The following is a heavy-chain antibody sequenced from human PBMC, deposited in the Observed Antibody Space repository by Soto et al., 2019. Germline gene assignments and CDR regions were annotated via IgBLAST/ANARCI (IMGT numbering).Heavy chain of an antibody. CDR1: GYTFTSYD. CDR3: ARIYESSVKSQLDY. D-gene: IGHD3-22*01. CDR2: ICASNGIT. J-gene: IGHJ4*02. Sequence: ASVKVSCTASGYTFTSYDMNWVGQASGQGLEWMGWICASNGITNYAQKLQGGVTMTTDTSTSTAYMEVRSLRSDGTAVYYSARIYESSVKSQLDYCLQGTLVTVTS. V-gene: IGHV1-18*01.